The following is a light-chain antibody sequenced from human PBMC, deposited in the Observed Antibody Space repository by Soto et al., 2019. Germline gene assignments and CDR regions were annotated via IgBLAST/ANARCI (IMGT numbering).Light chain of an antibody. V-gene: IGKV1-5*01. Sequence: DIKMNQSPSTLSATIGDRVTITCRASQSISSWFAWYQQKPGKAPKLLRFDASSLESRVPSRFSGSGSGTEFTLTISSLQPDDFATYYCQEYNRYSWTFGQGTMVDIK. CDR3: QEYNRYSWT. CDR1: QSISSW. CDR2: DAS. J-gene: IGKJ1*01.